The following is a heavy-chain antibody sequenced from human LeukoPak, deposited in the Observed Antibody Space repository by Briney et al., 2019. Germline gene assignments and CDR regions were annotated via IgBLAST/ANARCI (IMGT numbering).Heavy chain of an antibody. Sequence: SETLSLTCTVSGGSINSYYWSWIRQPPGKGLEWIGYIYYSGSTNYNPSLKSRVTISVDTSKNQFSLKLSSVTAADTAVYYCARHVSFGELLSWGQGTLVTVSS. D-gene: IGHD3-10*01. V-gene: IGHV4-59*08. J-gene: IGHJ5*02. CDR3: ARHVSFGELLS. CDR2: IYYSGST. CDR1: GGSINSYY.